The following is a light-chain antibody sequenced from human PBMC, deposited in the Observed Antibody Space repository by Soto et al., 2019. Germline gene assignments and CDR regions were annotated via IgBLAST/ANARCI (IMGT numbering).Light chain of an antibody. CDR1: SSNIGSNT. CDR2: SNN. V-gene: IGLV1-44*01. Sequence: QSVLTQPPSSSGTPGQRVTIACSGSSSNIGSNTVNWYQQLPGTAPKLLIYSNNQRPSGVPDRFSGSKSGTSASLAISGLLSDDEADYYCAAWDDSLNGFYVFGTGTKVTVL. CDR3: AAWDDSLNGFYV. J-gene: IGLJ1*01.